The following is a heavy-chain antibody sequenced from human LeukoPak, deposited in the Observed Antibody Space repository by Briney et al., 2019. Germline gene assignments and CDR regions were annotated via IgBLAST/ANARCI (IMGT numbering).Heavy chain of an antibody. V-gene: IGHV3-48*03. CDR1: GFTFSSYE. J-gene: IGHJ6*04. CDR3: AELGITMIGGV. D-gene: IGHD3-10*02. CDR2: ISSSGSTI. Sequence: GGSLRLSCAASGFTFSSYEMNWVRQAPGHGLHSVSYISSSGSTIYYADSVKGRFTISRDNAKNSLYLQMNSLRAEDTAVYYCAELGITMIGGVWGKGTTVTISS.